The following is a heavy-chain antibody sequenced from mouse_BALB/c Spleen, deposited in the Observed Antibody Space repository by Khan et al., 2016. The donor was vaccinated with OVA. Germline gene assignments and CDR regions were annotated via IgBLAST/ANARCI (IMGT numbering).Heavy chain of an antibody. CDR1: GYTFSTYW. Sequence: VQVVESGAALAKPGASVKMSCKASGYTFSTYWMHWVKQRPGQGLEWIGYINPTSGYTDYNEKFKDKATLSADKSSSTAYMQLSRLTSEDSAVYYCTRDRIDYWGQGTTLTVSS. CDR3: TRDRIDY. J-gene: IGHJ2*01. V-gene: IGHV1-7*01. CDR2: INPTSGYT.